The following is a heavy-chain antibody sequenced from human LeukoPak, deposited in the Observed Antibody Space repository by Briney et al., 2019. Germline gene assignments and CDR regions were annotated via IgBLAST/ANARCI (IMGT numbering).Heavy chain of an antibody. J-gene: IGHJ4*02. CDR3: ARGGAGIPYFDY. CDR2: IYHSGST. D-gene: IGHD3-16*01. Sequence: SETLSLTCAVSGGSISSGGYSWSWIRQPPGKGLEWIGYIYHSGSTYYNPSLKSRVTISVDRSKNQFSLKLSSVTAADTAVYYCARGGAGIPYFDYWGQGTLVTVSS. CDR1: GGSISSGGYS. V-gene: IGHV4-30-2*01.